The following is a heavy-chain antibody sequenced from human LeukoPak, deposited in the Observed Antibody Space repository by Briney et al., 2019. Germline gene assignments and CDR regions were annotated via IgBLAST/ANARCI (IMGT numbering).Heavy chain of an antibody. CDR3: ARDSLLPYYDFWSGYQSHNWFDP. J-gene: IGHJ5*02. CDR2: IYYSGST. D-gene: IGHD3-3*01. V-gene: IGHV4-39*07. Sequence: PSETLSLTCTVSGGSISSSSYYWGWIRQPPGKGLEWIGSIYYSGSTYYNPSLKSRVTISVDTSKNQFSLKLSSVTAADTAVYYCARDSLLPYYDFWSGYQSHNWFDPWGQGTLVTVSS. CDR1: GGSISSSSYY.